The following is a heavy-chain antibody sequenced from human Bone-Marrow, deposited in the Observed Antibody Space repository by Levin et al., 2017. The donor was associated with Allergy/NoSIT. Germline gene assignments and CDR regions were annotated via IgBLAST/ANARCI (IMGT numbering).Heavy chain of an antibody. J-gene: IGHJ4*02. CDR1: EFTVYNNY. D-gene: IGHD2-8*01. Sequence: GESLKISCAVSEFTVYNNYMSWVRQAPGKGLEWVSLIYSGGTTQYADSVKGRFTISRDSSKNTLYLQMNSLTPEDTAMYYCARNVPLTANGYWGQGTLVTVSS. CDR2: IYSGGTT. CDR3: ARNVPLTANGY. V-gene: IGHV3-66*01.